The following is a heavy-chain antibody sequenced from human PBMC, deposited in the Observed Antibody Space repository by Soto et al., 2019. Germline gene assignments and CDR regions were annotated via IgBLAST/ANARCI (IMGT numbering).Heavy chain of an antibody. CDR1: GYTFTAHS. CDR3: AREHPPQSASYYDY. CDR2: ITAGAGYT. V-gene: IGHV1-3*01. J-gene: IGHJ4*02. D-gene: IGHD6-25*01. Sequence: ASVKVSCKASGYTFTAHSIHWVRQAPGQRLEWLGWITAGAGYTDYSQNFQGRVTITRDTSATTAYMELSSLKSEDTAIYYCAREHPPQSASYYDYWGQGTLVTVSS.